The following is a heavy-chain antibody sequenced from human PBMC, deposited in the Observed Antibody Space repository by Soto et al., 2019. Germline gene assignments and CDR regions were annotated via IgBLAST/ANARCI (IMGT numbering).Heavy chain of an antibody. J-gene: IGHJ4*02. CDR3: ASFHGGYSGSDY. Sequence: PSETLSLTCAVYGGSFSGYYWSWIRQPPGKGLEWIGEINHSGSTNYNPSLKSRVTISVDTSKNQFSLKLSSVTAADTAVYYCASFHGGYSGSDYWGQGTLVTVSS. CDR1: GGSFSGYY. D-gene: IGHD5-12*01. V-gene: IGHV4-34*01. CDR2: INHSGST.